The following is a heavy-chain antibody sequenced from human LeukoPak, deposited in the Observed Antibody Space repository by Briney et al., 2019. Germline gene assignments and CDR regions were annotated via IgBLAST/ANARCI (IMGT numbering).Heavy chain of an antibody. CDR1: GYSISSGYY. V-gene: IGHV4-38-2*02. CDR2: MFYSGST. Sequence: SETLSLTCAVSGYSISSGYYWGWIRQPPGKGLEWIGSMFYSGSTYYSPSLKSRVTISVDTSKNQFSLKVSSVTAADTAVYYCARDEWGWFDPWGQGTLVTVSS. J-gene: IGHJ5*02. D-gene: IGHD1-26*01. CDR3: ARDEWGWFDP.